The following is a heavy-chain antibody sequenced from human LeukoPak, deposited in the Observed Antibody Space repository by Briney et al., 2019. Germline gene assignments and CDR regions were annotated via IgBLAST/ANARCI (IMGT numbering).Heavy chain of an antibody. D-gene: IGHD2-21*02. CDR2: ISYDGSNK. Sequence: GRSLRLSCAASGFTFSSYTMHWVRQAPGKGLEWVAAISYDGSNKYYADSVKGRFTISRDNSKNTLFLQMNSLTTEDTAVYYCAREVGGDFVFDYWGQGTLVTVS. J-gene: IGHJ4*02. V-gene: IGHV3-30-3*01. CDR1: GFTFSSYT. CDR3: AREVGGDFVFDY.